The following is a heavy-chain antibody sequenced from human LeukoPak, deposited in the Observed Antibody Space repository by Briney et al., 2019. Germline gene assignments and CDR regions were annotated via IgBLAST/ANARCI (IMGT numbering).Heavy chain of an antibody. D-gene: IGHD5-12*01. CDR1: GVSIKANSDY. J-gene: IGHJ5*02. CDR3: ARDGRSGYEDL. Sequence: SETLSLTCNVSGVSIKANSDYWGWLRQPPGKGLEWIGSIYHVGGTYYNPSLKSRVTISIDPSKNQFSLRLTSVTAADTAIYYCARDGRSGYEDLWGPGTLVTVSS. V-gene: IGHV4-39*07. CDR2: IYHVGGT.